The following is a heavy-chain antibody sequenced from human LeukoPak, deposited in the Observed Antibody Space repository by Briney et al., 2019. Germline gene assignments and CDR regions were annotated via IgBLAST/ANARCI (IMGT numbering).Heavy chain of an antibody. D-gene: IGHD3-10*02. Sequence: SVKVSCKASGGTFSSYAISWVRQAPGQGLEWMGGIIPIFGTANYAQKFQGRVTITADESTSTAYMELRSLRSDDTAVYYCARVMFEGYFGYWGQGTLVTVSS. V-gene: IGHV1-69*13. CDR2: IIPIFGTA. CDR1: GGTFSSYA. CDR3: ARVMFEGYFGY. J-gene: IGHJ4*02.